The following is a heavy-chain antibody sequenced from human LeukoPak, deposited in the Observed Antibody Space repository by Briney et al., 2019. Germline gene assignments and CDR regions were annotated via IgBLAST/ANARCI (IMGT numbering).Heavy chain of an antibody. Sequence: PGGSLRLSCAASGFTFSNYGIHWVRQAPGKGLEWVALIWYDGSDKYYADSVKGRFTLSRDNSKNTLSLQMNSLRAEDTAVYYCARDWSAALDYWGQGTLVTVSS. J-gene: IGHJ4*02. CDR3: ARDWSAALDY. V-gene: IGHV3-33*01. CDR2: IWYDGSDK. D-gene: IGHD6-13*01. CDR1: GFTFSNYG.